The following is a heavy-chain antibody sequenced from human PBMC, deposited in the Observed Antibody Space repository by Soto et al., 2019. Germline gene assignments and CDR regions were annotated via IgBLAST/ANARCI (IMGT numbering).Heavy chain of an antibody. CDR1: GGSISSAACY. Sequence: QVQLQESGPGQVKPSQTLALSCTVSGGSISSAACYWSWIRQHPGKGLEWIGYISHSGSTYYTPSLKSRVIISADTSKNQFSLNLTSVTAADTAVYYCAREYTYGSNFFDCWGQGALVTVSS. CDR3: AREYTYGSNFFDC. D-gene: IGHD5-18*01. V-gene: IGHV4-31*03. CDR2: ISHSGST. J-gene: IGHJ4*02.